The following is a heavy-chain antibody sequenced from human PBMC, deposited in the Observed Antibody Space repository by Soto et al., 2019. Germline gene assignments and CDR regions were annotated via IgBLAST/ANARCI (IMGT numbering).Heavy chain of an antibody. Sequence: SVKVSCKASGGTFSSYAISWVRQAPVQGLEWMGWIIPIFGTANYAQKFQGRVSITADKSTSTAYMELSSLRSEDTAVYYCARAGAAAAKQSKPPNYYGMDVWGQGTTVTVSS. D-gene: IGHD6-13*01. V-gene: IGHV1-69*06. CDR2: IIPIFGTA. CDR1: GGTFSSYA. J-gene: IGHJ6*02. CDR3: ARAGAAAAKQSKPPNYYGMDV.